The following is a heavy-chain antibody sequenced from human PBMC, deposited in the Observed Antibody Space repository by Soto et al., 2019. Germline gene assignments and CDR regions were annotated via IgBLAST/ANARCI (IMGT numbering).Heavy chain of an antibody. CDR3: ANMAVAGTSCYYYGMDV. CDR2: ISGSGGST. V-gene: IGHV3-23*01. J-gene: IGHJ6*04. Sequence: PGGSLRLSCAASGFTFSSYAMSWVRQAPGKGLEWVSAISGSGGSTYYADSVKGRFTISRDNSKNTLYLQMNSLRAEDTAVYYCANMAVAGTSCYYYGMDVWGKGTTVTVSS. CDR1: GFTFSSYA. D-gene: IGHD6-19*01.